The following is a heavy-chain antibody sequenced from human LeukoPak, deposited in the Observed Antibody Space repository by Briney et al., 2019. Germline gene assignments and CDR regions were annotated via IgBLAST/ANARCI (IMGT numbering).Heavy chain of an antibody. CDR2: ISGSATST. CDR3: AKERSTIRGWFGEFDS. CDR1: GFTFSNYA. V-gene: IGHV3-23*01. D-gene: IGHD3-10*01. J-gene: IGHJ4*02. Sequence: GGSLRLSCAASGFTFSNYAMSWVRQAPGKGLQWVSGISGSATSTYYADSVKGRFTISRDNSKNTLYLQMNSLRAEDTAVYYCAKERSTIRGWFGEFDSWGQGTLVTVSS.